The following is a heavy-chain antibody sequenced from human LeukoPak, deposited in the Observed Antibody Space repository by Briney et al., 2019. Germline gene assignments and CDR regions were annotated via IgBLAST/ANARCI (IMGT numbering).Heavy chain of an antibody. CDR2: IYYTGNT. J-gene: IGHJ5*02. CDR3: ARDRLQLQS. Sequence: SETLSLTCTVSGGSISSTNYYWGWIRQPPGKGLEWIGYIYYTGNTNYNPSLKSRVTISVDTSKNQFSLKLSSVTAADTAVYYCARDRLQLQSWGQGTLVTVSS. V-gene: IGHV4-61*01. CDR1: GGSISSTNYY. D-gene: IGHD5-24*01.